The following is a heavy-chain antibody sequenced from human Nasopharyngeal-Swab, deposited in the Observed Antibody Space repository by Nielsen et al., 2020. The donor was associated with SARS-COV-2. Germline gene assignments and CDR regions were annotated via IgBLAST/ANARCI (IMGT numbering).Heavy chain of an antibody. CDR3: ARNLRDDDRSGLYNPYYSYYAMDV. D-gene: IGHD3-22*01. J-gene: IGHJ6*02. CDR2: INPNSGDT. V-gene: IGHV1-2*04. Sequence: WVGQAPGQGLEWMGWINPNSGDTNYAQKFQGWVTMTRDTSISTAYMEVSRLRSDDTAVYYCARNLRDDDRSGLYNPYYSYYAMDVWGQGTTVTVSS.